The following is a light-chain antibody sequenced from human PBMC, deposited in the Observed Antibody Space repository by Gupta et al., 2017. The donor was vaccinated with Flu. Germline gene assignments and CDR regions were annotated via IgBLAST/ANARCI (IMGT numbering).Light chain of an antibody. CDR3: CSYVGTYTWV. CDR2: DVS. Sequence: SSDVGGHNYVSWYQQHPGKAPKLMIYDVSKRPSGVPDRFSGSKSGNTASLTISGLQAEDEADYYCCSYVGTYTWVFGGGTKLTVL. V-gene: IGLV2-11*02. J-gene: IGLJ3*02. CDR1: SSDVGGHNY.